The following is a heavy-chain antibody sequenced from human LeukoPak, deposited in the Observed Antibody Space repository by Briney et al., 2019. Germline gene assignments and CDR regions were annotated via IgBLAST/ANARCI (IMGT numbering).Heavy chain of an antibody. J-gene: IGHJ2*01. CDR3: ARHANSGRSSYFDL. Sequence: GESLKISFKGSGYSFTSYWIGWGRQMPGKGVERMGIIYPGDSDTRESTSFQGQVTISDDKSSSTAYLQWSSLKASDTAMYYCARHANSGRSSYFDLWGRGTLVTVSS. CDR2: IYPGDSDT. V-gene: IGHV5-51*01. CDR1: GYSFTSYW. D-gene: IGHD6-19*01.